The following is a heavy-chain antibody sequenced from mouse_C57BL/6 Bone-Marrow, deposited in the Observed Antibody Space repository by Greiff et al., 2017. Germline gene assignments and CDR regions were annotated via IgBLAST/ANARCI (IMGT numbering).Heavy chain of an antibody. CDR1: GYTFTSYW. J-gene: IGHJ4*01. CDR2: IDPNSGGT. D-gene: IGHD3-1*01. V-gene: IGHV1-72*01. CDR3: ARTNSDYAMDY. Sequence: QVQLQQPGAELVKPWASVTLSCKASGYTFTSYWMHWVKQRPGRGLEWIGMIDPNSGGTKYNEKFKSKATLTVDKPSSTAYMQLSSLTSEDSAVYYCARTNSDYAMDYWGQGTSVTVSS.